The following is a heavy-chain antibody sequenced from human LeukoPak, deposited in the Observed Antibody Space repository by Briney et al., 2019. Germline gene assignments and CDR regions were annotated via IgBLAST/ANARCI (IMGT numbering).Heavy chain of an antibody. J-gene: IGHJ4*02. Sequence: GGSLRLSCAASGFAFSSYGMHWVRQAPGKGLEWVANIKQDGTEKYYVDSVKGRFTISRDNSKNTLYLQMNSLRAEDTAVYYCAKDSSSGYYDYWGQGTLVTVSS. V-gene: IGHV3-30*02. D-gene: IGHD3-22*01. CDR2: IKQDGTEK. CDR1: GFAFSSYG. CDR3: AKDSSSGYYDY.